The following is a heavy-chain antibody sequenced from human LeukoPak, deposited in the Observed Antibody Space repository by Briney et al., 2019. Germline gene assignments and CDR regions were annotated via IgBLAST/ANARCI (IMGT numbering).Heavy chain of an antibody. D-gene: IGHD2-15*01. CDR2: IYHSGST. CDR3: ARVLVVAATPGAFDI. CDR1: GGSISSGGYY. Sequence: SETLSLTCTVSGGSISSGGYYWSWIRQPPGKGLEWIGYIYHSGSTYYNPSLKSRVTISVDRSKNQFSLKLSSVTAADTAVYYCARVLVVAATPGAFDIWGQGTMVTVSS. V-gene: IGHV4-30-2*01. J-gene: IGHJ3*02.